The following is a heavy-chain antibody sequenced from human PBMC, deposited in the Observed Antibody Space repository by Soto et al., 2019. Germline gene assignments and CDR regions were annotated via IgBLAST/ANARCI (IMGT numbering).Heavy chain of an antibody. J-gene: IGHJ6*02. Sequence: EVQLVESGGGLVQPGGCLRLYCAASGFNQSTYDMHWVRQTAGGGLEWVSSIGTGSDTYYPGSVRGRVTVSRDNGKNSLYLQINSLTAEDSAVYYCARGAYSVYTPRYGMDVWGLGTTVTVSS. CDR3: ARGAYSVYTPRYGMDV. V-gene: IGHV3-13*01. CDR2: IGTGSDT. CDR1: GFNQSTYD. D-gene: IGHD6-25*01.